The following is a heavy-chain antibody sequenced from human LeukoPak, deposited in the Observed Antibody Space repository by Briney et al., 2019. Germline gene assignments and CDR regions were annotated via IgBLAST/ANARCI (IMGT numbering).Heavy chain of an antibody. J-gene: IGHJ3*02. Sequence: GASVKVSCKASGYTFTSYYIHWVRQAPGQGLEWMGIINPSGGSTSYAQKFQGRVTMTRNTPTSTVYMELSSLRSEDTAVYYCARVRDSSGEGHAFDIWGQGTMVTVSS. D-gene: IGHD3-22*01. CDR2: INPSGGST. CDR3: ARVRDSSGEGHAFDI. V-gene: IGHV1-46*01. CDR1: GYTFTSYY.